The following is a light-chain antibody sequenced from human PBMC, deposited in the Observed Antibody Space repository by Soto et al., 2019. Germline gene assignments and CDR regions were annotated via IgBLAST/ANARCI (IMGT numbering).Light chain of an antibody. Sequence: QMTQSPSTLSGSVGGIVTITCRASQTISSWLAWYQQKPGKAPKLLIYKASTLKSGVPSRFSGSGSGTEFTLTISSLQPDDFATYYCQHYNSYSEAFGQGTKVDIK. CDR3: QHYNSYSEA. J-gene: IGKJ1*01. CDR2: KAS. V-gene: IGKV1-5*03. CDR1: QTISSW.